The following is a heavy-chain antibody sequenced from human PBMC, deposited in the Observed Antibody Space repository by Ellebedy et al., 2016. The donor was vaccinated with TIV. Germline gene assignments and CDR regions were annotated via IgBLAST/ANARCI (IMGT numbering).Heavy chain of an antibody. J-gene: IGHJ4*02. D-gene: IGHD3-16*01. CDR1: GFSFSNYA. V-gene: IGHV3-23*01. CDR3: AKDLGEMATPHWGY. Sequence: PGGSLRLSCAASGFSFSNYAMSWVRQTPGKGLEWVSAISYRDDSTYYADSVKGRFSISRDNSKNTLFLQMNGLRAEDTAIYYCAKDLGEMATPHWGYWGQGTLVTVSS. CDR2: ISYRDDST.